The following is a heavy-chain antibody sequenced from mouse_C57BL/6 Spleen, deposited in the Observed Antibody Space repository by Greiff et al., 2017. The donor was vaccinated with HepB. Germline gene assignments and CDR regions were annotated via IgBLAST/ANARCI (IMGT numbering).Heavy chain of an antibody. CDR2: ISSGSSTI. CDR3: ARRIYGNYLDY. CDR1: GFTFSDYG. Sequence: EVKLVESGGGLVKPGGSLKLSCAASGFTFSDYGMHWVRQAPEKGLEWVAYISSGSSTIYYADTVKGRFTISRDNAKNTLYLQMSRLKSEDTAMYYCARRIYGNYLDYWGQGTTLTVSS. V-gene: IGHV5-17*03. D-gene: IGHD2-1*01. J-gene: IGHJ2*01.